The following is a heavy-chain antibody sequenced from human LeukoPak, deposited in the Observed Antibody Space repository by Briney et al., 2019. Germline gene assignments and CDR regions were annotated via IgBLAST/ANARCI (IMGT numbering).Heavy chain of an antibody. V-gene: IGHV3-30*02. Sequence: GGSLRLSCAASGFTFSDYDMHWVRQAPGKGLKWLAFIRYDGSVEYYADSVKDRFTITRDNSKNTLYLQMNSLRAEDTAVYYCARDPHYGSGSYYNYYYYYMDVWGKGTTVTVSS. D-gene: IGHD3-10*01. CDR2: IRYDGSVE. J-gene: IGHJ6*03. CDR1: GFTFSDYD. CDR3: ARDPHYGSGSYYNYYYYYMDV.